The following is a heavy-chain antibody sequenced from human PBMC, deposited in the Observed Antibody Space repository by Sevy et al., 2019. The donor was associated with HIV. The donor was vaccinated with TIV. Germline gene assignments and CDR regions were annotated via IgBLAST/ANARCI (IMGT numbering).Heavy chain of an antibody. CDR1: GFIFSDYW. CDR2: ISSGSSYI. D-gene: IGHD3-10*01. Sequence: GGSLRLSCVASGFIFSDYWMTWVRQAPGKGLEWVSSISSGSSYIFYADSLKGRFTISRDNAKNSLYLHMNSLRAEDTAVYYCARGDYYGSLYYFDYWGPGTLVTVSS. CDR3: ARGDYYGSLYYFDY. J-gene: IGHJ4*02. V-gene: IGHV3-21*01.